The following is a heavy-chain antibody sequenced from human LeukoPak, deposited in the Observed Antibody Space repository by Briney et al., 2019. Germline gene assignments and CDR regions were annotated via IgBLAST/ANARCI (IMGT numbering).Heavy chain of an antibody. D-gene: IGHD2-21*02. J-gene: IGHJ4*02. CDR1: GFTFSRAW. CDR3: TTDVGVATAPLFHS. Sequence: GGSLRLSCAASGFTFSRAWMGWVRQAPGQGLEWVGRFKSKSDGGTTDYAAPVKGRFTVSRDDSKNMFYLQMNNLKTEDTAIYYCTTDVGVATAPLFHSWGQGILSPSPQ. V-gene: IGHV3-15*01. CDR2: FKSKSDGGTT.